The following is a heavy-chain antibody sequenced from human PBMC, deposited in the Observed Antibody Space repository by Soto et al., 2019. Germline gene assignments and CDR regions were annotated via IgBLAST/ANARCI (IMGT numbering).Heavy chain of an antibody. V-gene: IGHV1-69*13. CDR3: AKVSSSWYAGFFDL. Sequence: GASVKVSCKASGGTFSSYAISWVRQAPGQGLEWMGGIIPIFGTANYAQKFQGRVTITADESTSTAYMELSSLRAEDTAVYYCAKVSSSWYAGFFDLWGQGTPVTVSS. D-gene: IGHD6-13*01. CDR2: IIPIFGTA. CDR1: GGTFSSYA. J-gene: IGHJ4*02.